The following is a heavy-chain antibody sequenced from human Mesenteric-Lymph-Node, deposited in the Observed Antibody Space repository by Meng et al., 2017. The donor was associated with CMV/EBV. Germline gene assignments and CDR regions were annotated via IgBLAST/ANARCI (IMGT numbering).Heavy chain of an antibody. V-gene: IGHV3-23*01. CDR3: AGQQLVHWYFDL. J-gene: IGHJ2*01. CDR2: ISGSAGRT. D-gene: IGHD6-13*01. Sequence: SCAASGFTFSSYAMSWVRQAPGKGLEWVSAISGSAGRTYYADSVKGRFTISRDNSKNTLYLQMSSLRAEDTAVYYCAGQQLVHWYFDLWGRGTLVTVSS. CDR1: GFTFSSYA.